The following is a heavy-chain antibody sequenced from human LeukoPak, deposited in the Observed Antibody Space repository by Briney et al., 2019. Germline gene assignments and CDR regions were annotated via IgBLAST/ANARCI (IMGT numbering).Heavy chain of an antibody. D-gene: IGHD5-12*01. V-gene: IGHV3-30*18. J-gene: IGHJ4*02. Sequence: GGSLRLSCAASGFTFSKYGMYWVRQAPGNGLEWVTFISYDGNDKYYGDSVKGRFTISRYNSKNTLYLQMNSLRPEDTAVYYCAKDAIIVATIREIDSWGQGTLVTVSS. CDR3: AKDAIIVATIREIDS. CDR1: GFTFSKYG. CDR2: ISYDGNDK.